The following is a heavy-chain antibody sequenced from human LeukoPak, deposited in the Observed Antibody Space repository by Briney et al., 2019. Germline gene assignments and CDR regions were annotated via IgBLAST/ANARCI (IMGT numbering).Heavy chain of an antibody. D-gene: IGHD2-15*01. CDR2: ISYDGSNK. Sequence: GGSLRLSCAASGFTFSSYAMHWVRQAPGKGLEWVAVISYDGSNKYYADSVKGRFTISRDNAKNSLYLQMNSLRAEDTAVYYCATELVVVAAQEVDYWGQGTLVTVSS. CDR1: GFTFSSYA. J-gene: IGHJ4*02. V-gene: IGHV3-30*04. CDR3: ATELVVVAAQEVDY.